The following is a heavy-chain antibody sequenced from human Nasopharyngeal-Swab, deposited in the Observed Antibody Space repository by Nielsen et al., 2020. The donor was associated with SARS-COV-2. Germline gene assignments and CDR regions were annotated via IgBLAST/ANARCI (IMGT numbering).Heavy chain of an antibody. D-gene: IGHD1-26*01. CDR2: INPSGGST. CDR3: ARDGSSGGATSAFDI. J-gene: IGHJ3*02. V-gene: IGHV1-46*01. CDR1: GYSFTSYY. Sequence: SVKVSYKASGYSFTSYYMHWVRQAPAHGLEWMGIINPSGGSTSYAQKFQGRVTMTRDTSTSTVYMELSSLRSEDTAVYYCARDGSSGGATSAFDIWGQGTMVTVSS.